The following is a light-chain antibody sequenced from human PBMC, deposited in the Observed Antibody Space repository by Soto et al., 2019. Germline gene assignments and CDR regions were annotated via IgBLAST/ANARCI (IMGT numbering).Light chain of an antibody. CDR1: QSISSN. J-gene: IGKJ2*01. CDR2: GAS. Sequence: EVVMTQSPATLSASPGEGATLSCRASQSISSNLAWYQQKPGQAPRLLIYGASTRATGIPARFSGSGSGTEFTLTISSLQSEDFAVYYCQQYNNWPLMYTFGQGTKLEIK. CDR3: QQYNNWPLMYT. V-gene: IGKV3-15*01.